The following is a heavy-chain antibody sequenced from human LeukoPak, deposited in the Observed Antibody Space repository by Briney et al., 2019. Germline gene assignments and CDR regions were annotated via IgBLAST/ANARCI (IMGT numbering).Heavy chain of an antibody. CDR3: ARGQWLVLGWFDP. CDR1: VGSISNYY. D-gene: IGHD6-19*01. J-gene: IGHJ5*02. V-gene: IGHV4-4*07. CDR2: IHSSGST. Sequence: SETLSLTRTISVGSISNYYWSWIRQPAGKGLEWIGRIHSSGSTDYNPSLKSRVTMSVDTSKNQFSLKLSSVTAADTAVYYCARGQWLVLGWFDPWGQGTLVTVSS.